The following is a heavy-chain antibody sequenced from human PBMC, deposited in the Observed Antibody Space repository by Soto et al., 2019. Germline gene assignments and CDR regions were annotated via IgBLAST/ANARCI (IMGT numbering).Heavy chain of an antibody. CDR3: ARDPDYYGSGSYYNWFDP. D-gene: IGHD3-10*01. J-gene: IGHJ5*02. CDR1: GDSVSSNSAA. Sequence: PSQTLSLTCAISGDSVSSNSAAWNWIRQSPSRGLEWLGRTYYRSKWYNDYAVSVKSRITINPDTSKNQFSLQLNSVTPEDTAVYYCARDPDYYGSGSYYNWFDPWGQGTLVTVSS. CDR2: TYYRSKWYN. V-gene: IGHV6-1*01.